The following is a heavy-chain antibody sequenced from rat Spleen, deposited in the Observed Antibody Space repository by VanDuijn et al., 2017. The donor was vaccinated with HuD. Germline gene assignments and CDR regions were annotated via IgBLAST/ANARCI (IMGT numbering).Heavy chain of an antibody. V-gene: IGHV5-31*01. CDR2: ISTGGGNT. CDR3: ARHGLTGSGWFAY. J-gene: IGHJ3*01. Sequence: EVQLVQSGGGLVQPGRSLNLSCVASGFTFNDYWMTWIRQAPGKGLEWIASISTGGGNTNYRDSVKGRFTISRENAKDTLYLQMDSLRSEDTAIYYCARHGLTGSGWFAYWGQGTLVTVSS. CDR1: GFTFNDYW. D-gene: IGHD5-1*01.